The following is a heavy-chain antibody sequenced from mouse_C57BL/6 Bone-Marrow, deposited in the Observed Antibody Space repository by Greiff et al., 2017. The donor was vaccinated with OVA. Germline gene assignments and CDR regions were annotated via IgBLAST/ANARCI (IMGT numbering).Heavy chain of an antibody. Sequence: EVQLVESGPGLAKPSQTLSLTCSVTGYSITSDYWNWIRQFPGNKLEYMGDISYSGSTYYYPSLNSRISITRDTSKNQYYLNLNSVTTENTATDYGARGGHYYGSSGCWYFDFGGTGTAVTVSA. J-gene: IGHJ1*03. D-gene: IGHD1-1*01. V-gene: IGHV3-8*01. CDR2: ISYSGST. CDR1: GYSITSDY. CDR3: ARGGHYYGSSGCWYFDF.